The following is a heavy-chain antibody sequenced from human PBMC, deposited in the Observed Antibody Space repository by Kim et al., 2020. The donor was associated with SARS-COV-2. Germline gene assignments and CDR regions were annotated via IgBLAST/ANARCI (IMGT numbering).Heavy chain of an antibody. CDR3: ARAATMIVVANGYFDY. Sequence: SVKGRFTISRDNSKNTLYLQMNSLRAEDTAVYYCARAATMIVVANGYFDYWGQGTLVTVSS. J-gene: IGHJ4*02. V-gene: IGHV3-30*07. D-gene: IGHD3-22*01.